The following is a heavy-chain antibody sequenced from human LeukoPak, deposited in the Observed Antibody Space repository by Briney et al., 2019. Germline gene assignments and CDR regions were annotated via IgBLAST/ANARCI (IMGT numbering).Heavy chain of an antibody. CDR2: INTNTGNP. V-gene: IGHV7-4-1*02. Sequence: ASVKVSCKASGYTFTSYAMNWVRQAPGQGLEGMGWINTNTGNPTYAQGFTGRFVFSLDTFVSTAYLQISSLKAEDTAVYYCARGEYSSGQLGDYWGQGTLVTVSS. D-gene: IGHD6-19*01. CDR3: ARGEYSSGQLGDY. CDR1: GYTFTSYA. J-gene: IGHJ4*02.